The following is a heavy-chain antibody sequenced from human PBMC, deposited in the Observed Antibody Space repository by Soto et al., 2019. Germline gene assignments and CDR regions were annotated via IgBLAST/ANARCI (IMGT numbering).Heavy chain of an antibody. CDR2: IWYDGSNK. D-gene: IGHD4-4*01. CDR1: GFTFSSYG. CDR3: ARDGLQRAYYYYGMDV. Sequence: GGSLRLSCAASGFTFSSYGMHWVRQAPGKGLEWVAVIWYDGSNKYYADSVKGRFTISRDNSKNTLYLQMSSLRAEDTAVYYCARDGLQRAYYYYGMDVWGQGTTVTVSS. J-gene: IGHJ6*02. V-gene: IGHV3-33*01.